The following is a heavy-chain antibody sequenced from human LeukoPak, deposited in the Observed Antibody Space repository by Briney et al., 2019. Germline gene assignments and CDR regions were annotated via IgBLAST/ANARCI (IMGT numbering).Heavy chain of an antibody. CDR3: ARANNSSWHN. CDR2: IKPDGSAE. D-gene: IGHD6-13*01. Sequence: GGSLRLSCATSGFTFSSNRMSWVRHVPGRGLDWVANIKPDGSAEYYAASVKGRFTVSRDNAKNSLYLQMNSLRVEDTAVYYCARANNSSWHNWGQGTLVTVSS. J-gene: IGHJ4*02. V-gene: IGHV3-7*01. CDR1: GFTFSSNR.